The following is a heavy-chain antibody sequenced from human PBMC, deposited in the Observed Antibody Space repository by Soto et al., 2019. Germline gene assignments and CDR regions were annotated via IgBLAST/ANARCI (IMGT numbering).Heavy chain of an antibody. CDR1: GGTFSSYA. CDR2: IIPIFGTA. J-gene: IGHJ6*02. Sequence: QVQLVQSGAEVKKPGSSVKVSCKASGGTFSSYAISWVRQAPGQGLEWMGGIIPIFGTANYAQKFQGRVTITADESTSTAYMELSSLRSEDTAVYYCASGGMAAPPYYYYGMDVWGQGTTVTVSS. V-gene: IGHV1-69*01. D-gene: IGHD6-6*01. CDR3: ASGGMAAPPYYYYGMDV.